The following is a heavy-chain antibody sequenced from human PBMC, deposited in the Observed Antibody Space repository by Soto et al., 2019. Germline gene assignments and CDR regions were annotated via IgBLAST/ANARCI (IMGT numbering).Heavy chain of an antibody. Sequence: QVQLVQSGAEVKKPGASVKVSCKAFGYTFSDHDINWVRQASGQGPEWLGWMNPNSGDTGYAQNFQGRVTMTRDTSKRTAYMELSSLRSEDTAVYYCARVGGNWNDDYFDYWGQGTLVTVSS. D-gene: IGHD1-1*01. CDR1: GYTFSDHD. V-gene: IGHV1-8*01. J-gene: IGHJ4*02. CDR2: MNPNSGDT. CDR3: ARVGGNWNDDYFDY.